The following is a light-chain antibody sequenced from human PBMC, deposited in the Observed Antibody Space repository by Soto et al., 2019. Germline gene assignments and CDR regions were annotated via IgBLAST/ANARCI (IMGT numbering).Light chain of an antibody. J-gene: IGKJ1*01. V-gene: IGKV3-15*01. CDR3: QQYNNWPRT. Sequence: IVMTQSPATLSVSPGERATLSCRASQSVSSNLVWYQQKPGQAPRLLIYGASTRATGIPARFSGSGSGTEFTLTISSLQSEDFAIYYCQQYNNWPRTFGQGTRVEMK. CDR1: QSVSSN. CDR2: GAS.